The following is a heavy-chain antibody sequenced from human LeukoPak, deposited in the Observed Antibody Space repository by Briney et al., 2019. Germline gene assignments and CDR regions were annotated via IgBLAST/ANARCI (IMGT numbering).Heavy chain of an antibody. J-gene: IGHJ3*02. CDR3: ARGTFVLRFLEWLGGDAFDI. CDR2: INPNSGGT. Sequence: GASVKVSCKASGYTFTGYYMHWVRQAPGQGLEWMGWINPNSGGTNYAQKFQGRVTMTTDTSISTAYMELSRLRSDDTAVYYCARGTFVLRFLEWLGGDAFDIWGQGTMVTVSS. CDR1: GYTFTGYY. D-gene: IGHD3-3*01. V-gene: IGHV1-2*02.